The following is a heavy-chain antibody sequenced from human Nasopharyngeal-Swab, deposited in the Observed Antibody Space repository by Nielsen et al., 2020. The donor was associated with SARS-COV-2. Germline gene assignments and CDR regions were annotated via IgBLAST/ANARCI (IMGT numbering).Heavy chain of an antibody. CDR3: ARGPVDVLLWFGELFHSHGMDV. D-gene: IGHD3-10*01. CDR1: GGSISSYY. CDR2: IYYSGST. V-gene: IGHV4-59*12. J-gene: IGHJ6*02. Sequence: GSLRLSCTVSGGSISSYYWSWIRQPPGKGLEWIGYIYYSGSTNYNPSLKSRVTISVDTSKNQFSLKLSSVTAADTAVYYCARGPVDVLLWFGELFHSHGMDVWGQGTTVTVSS.